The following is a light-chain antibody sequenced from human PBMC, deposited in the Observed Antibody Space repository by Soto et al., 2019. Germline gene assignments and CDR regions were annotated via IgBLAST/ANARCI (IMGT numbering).Light chain of an antibody. CDR3: QQRSNWPLT. J-gene: IGKJ4*01. CDR2: DAS. CDR1: QRVSSS. V-gene: IGKV3-11*01. Sequence: EIVLTQSPATLSLSPGERATLSCRASQRVSSSFAWSQQKPGQAPRLLIYDASNRATGIPARFSGSGSGTDFTLTISSLEPEDFAVYYCQQRSNWPLTFGGGTKVEIK.